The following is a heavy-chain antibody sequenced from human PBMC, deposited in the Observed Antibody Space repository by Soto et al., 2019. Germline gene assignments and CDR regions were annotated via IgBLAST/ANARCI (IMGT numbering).Heavy chain of an antibody. D-gene: IGHD1-20*01. J-gene: IGHJ4*02. CDR1: GASISSYY. Sequence: SETVSLTCTVSGASISSYYWAWIRQSPGKGLEWIGYIYYSGTTNYNPSLGSRVTISVAPSKNQFSLKLRSVTTADTAVYYCAKEGIRNNLYDSWGQGILVTVSS. CDR3: AKEGIRNNLYDS. CDR2: IYYSGTT. V-gene: IGHV4-59*01.